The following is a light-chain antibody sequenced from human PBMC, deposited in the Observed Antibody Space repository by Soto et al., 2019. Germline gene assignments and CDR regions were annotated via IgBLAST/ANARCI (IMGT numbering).Light chain of an antibody. CDR3: QQRSNWPIT. Sequence: EIVLTQSPGTLSLSPGERATLSCRASQSVSSSYLAWYQQKPGQAPRLLIFDASNRANGVPARFSGSGSGTDFTLTISRLEPEDFAVYYCQQRSNWPITFGQGTRLEIK. CDR2: DAS. J-gene: IGKJ5*01. CDR1: QSVSSSY. V-gene: IGKV3D-20*02.